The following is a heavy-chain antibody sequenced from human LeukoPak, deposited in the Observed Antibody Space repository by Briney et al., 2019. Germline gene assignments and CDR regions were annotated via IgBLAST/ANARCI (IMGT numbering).Heavy chain of an antibody. CDR3: ARGFLDYYDSSGYSGLDY. D-gene: IGHD3-22*01. CDR1: GGTFSSYA. J-gene: IGHJ4*02. CDR2: IIPIFGTA. V-gene: IGHV1-69*01. Sequence: ASVKVSCKASGGTFSSYAISWVRQAPGQGLEWMGGIIPIFGTANYAQKFQGRVTITADESTSTAYMELSSLRSEDTAVYYCARGFLDYYDSSGYSGLDYWGQGTLVTVSS.